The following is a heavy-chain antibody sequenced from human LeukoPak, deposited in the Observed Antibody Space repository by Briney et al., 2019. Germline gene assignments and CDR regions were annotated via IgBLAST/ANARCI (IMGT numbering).Heavy chain of an antibody. CDR3: ASAMVRGVLDY. CDR1: GGSISSYY. V-gene: IGHV4-4*07. CDR2: IYTSGST. J-gene: IGHJ4*02. D-gene: IGHD3-10*01. Sequence: SETLSLTCTVSGGSISSYYWSWIRHPAGKGLEWIGRIYTSGSTNYNPSLKSRVTMSVDTSKNQFSLKLSSVTAADTAVCYCASAMVRGVLDYWGQGTLVTVSS.